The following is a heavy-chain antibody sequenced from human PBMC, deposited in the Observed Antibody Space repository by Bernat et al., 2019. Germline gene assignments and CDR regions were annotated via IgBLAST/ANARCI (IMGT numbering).Heavy chain of an antibody. V-gene: IGHV3-33*01. D-gene: IGHD5-18*01. J-gene: IGHJ4*02. CDR1: GFTFSSYG. CDR2: IWYDGSNK. Sequence: QVQLVESGGGVVQPGRSLRLSCAASGFTFSSYGMHWVRQAPGKGLEWVAVIWYDGSNKYYADSVKGRFTISRDNSKNTLYLQMNSLRAEDTAVYYCARIRGYSYGQIDYWGQGTIVTVFS. CDR3: ARIRGYSYGQIDY.